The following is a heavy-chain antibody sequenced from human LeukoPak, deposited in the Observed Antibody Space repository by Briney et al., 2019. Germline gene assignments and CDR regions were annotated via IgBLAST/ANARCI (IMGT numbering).Heavy chain of an antibody. Sequence: PGGSLRLSCAASGFTVSSNYMSWVRQAPGKGLEWVSVIYSGGSTYYADSVKGRFTISRDNSKNTLYLQMNSLRAEDTAVYYCARLDTAMAPNDYWGQGTLVTVSS. D-gene: IGHD5-18*01. CDR3: ARLDTAMAPNDY. CDR2: IYSGGST. CDR1: GFTVSSNY. V-gene: IGHV3-66*01. J-gene: IGHJ4*02.